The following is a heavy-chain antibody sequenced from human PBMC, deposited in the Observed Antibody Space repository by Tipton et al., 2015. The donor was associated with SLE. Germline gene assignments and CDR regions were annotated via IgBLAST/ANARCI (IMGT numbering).Heavy chain of an antibody. CDR1: GGSISSGDYY. J-gene: IGHJ3*02. CDR3: ARDRPRLRFKSGAFDI. D-gene: IGHD4-17*01. V-gene: IGHV4-30-4*01. Sequence: TLSLTCTVSGGSISSGDYYWSWIRQPPGKGLEWIGYIYFSGSTYYNPSLKTRFIMSVDTSKNQFSLKLSSVTAADTAVYYCARDRPRLRFKSGAFDIWGQGTMVTVSS. CDR2: IYFSGST.